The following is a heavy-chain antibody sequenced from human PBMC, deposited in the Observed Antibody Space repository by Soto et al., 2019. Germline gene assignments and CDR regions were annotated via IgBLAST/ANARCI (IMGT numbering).Heavy chain of an antibody. V-gene: IGHV3-23*01. CDR2: VSGDGYTT. D-gene: IGHD3-16*01. CDR1: GFTFFNYG. CDR3: AKEASVPSLGEFWYFDL. Sequence: EVQVLESGGGLVQPGGSLRLSCAASGFTFFNYGMTWVRQAPGKGLEWVSSVSGDGYTTYYADSVRGRFTISRDNSKGTLLVQMNSLRAEDTAVYYCAKEASVPSLGEFWYFDLWGRGTQVTVSS. J-gene: IGHJ2*01.